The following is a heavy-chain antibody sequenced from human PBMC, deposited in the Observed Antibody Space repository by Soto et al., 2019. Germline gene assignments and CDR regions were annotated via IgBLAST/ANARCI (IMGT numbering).Heavy chain of an antibody. CDR1: GGSISSNSYY. CDR2: IYYSGTT. CDR3: ASHRCCWLPLFDY. D-gene: IGHD2-15*01. J-gene: IGHJ4*02. V-gene: IGHV4-39*01. Sequence: SETLSLTCTVSGGSISSNSYYWGWIRQPPGKGLEWIGSIYYSGTTYYNPSLKSRATISVDTSKNQFSLKLSSVTAADTAVYYCASHRCCWLPLFDYWGQGILVTVSS.